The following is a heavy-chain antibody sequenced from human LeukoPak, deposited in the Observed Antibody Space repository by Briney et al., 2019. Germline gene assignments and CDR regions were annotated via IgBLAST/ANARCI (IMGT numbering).Heavy chain of an antibody. CDR3: AKEAFELDDFWSGYYPVKYYMDV. D-gene: IGHD3-3*01. CDR1: GFTFSSYG. V-gene: IGHV3-30*02. Sequence: PGRSLRLSCAASGFTFSSYGMHWVRQAPGKGLEWVAFIRYDGSNKYYADSVKGRFTISRDNSKNTLYLQMNSLRAEDTAVYYCAKEAFELDDFWSGYYPVKYYMDVWGKGTTVTVSS. CDR2: IRYDGSNK. J-gene: IGHJ6*03.